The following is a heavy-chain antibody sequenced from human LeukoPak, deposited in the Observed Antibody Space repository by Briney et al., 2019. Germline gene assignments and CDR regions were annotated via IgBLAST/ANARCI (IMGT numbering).Heavy chain of an antibody. V-gene: IGHV4-4*07. D-gene: IGHD6-6*01. CDR2: IYTSGST. J-gene: IGHJ6*03. CDR1: GGSISSYY. CDR3: ARDKYSSSWRGYYYMDV. Sequence: PSETLSLTCTVSGGSISSYYWSWIRQPAGKGLEWIGRIYTSGSTNYNPSLKSRVTISVDTSKNQFSLKLSSVTAADTAVYYCARDKYSSSWRGYYYMDVWGKGTTVTVSS.